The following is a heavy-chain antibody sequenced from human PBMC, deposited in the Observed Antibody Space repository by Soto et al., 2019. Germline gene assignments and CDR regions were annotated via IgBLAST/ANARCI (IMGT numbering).Heavy chain of an antibody. CDR2: ISGSGGST. Sequence: EVQLLESGGGLVQPGGSLRLSCAASGFTFSSYAMNWVRQAPGKGLEWVSVISGSGGSTYHAYSVKGRFTISRDNPKNALYLQLTSLRGEDTAVYYWASRSSSWYLDCWGQGALITVSS. CDR1: GFTFSSYA. D-gene: IGHD6-13*01. V-gene: IGHV3-23*01. CDR3: ASRSSSWYLDC. J-gene: IGHJ4*02.